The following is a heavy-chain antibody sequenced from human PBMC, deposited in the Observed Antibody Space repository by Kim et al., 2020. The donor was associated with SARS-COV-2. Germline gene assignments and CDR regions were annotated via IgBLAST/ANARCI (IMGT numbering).Heavy chain of an antibody. CDR1: GFTFSSYA. D-gene: IGHD3-9*01. CDR2: ISYDGSNK. Sequence: GGSLRLSCAASGFTFSSYAMHWVRQAPGKGLEWVAVISYDGSNKYYADSVKGRFTISRDNSKNTLYLQMNSLRAEDTAVYYCARDRPDILTIWDYYYGM. CDR3: ARDRPDILTIWDYYYGM. V-gene: IGHV3-30*04. J-gene: IGHJ6*01.